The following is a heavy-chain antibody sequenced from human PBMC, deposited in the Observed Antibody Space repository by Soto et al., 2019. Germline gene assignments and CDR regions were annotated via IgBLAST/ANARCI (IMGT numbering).Heavy chain of an antibody. CDR2: IIPIFGTA. Sequence: GASVKVSCKASGGTFSSYAISWVRQAPGQGLEWMGGIIPIFGTANYAQKFQGRVTITADKSTSTAYMELSSLRSGDTAVYYCARDVQTDCSSTSCYLNWFDPWGQGTLVTVSS. J-gene: IGHJ5*02. CDR1: GGTFSSYA. D-gene: IGHD2-2*01. V-gene: IGHV1-69*06. CDR3: ARDVQTDCSSTSCYLNWFDP.